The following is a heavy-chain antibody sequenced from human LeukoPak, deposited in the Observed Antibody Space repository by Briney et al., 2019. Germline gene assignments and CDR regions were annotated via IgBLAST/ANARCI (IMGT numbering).Heavy chain of an antibody. CDR1: GFTFSSYE. D-gene: IGHD3-16*01. CDR2: ISSSGSTI. J-gene: IGHJ6*04. CDR3: ARVWLTRLGGDFNGMDV. Sequence: GGSLRLSCAASGFTFSSYEMNWVRQAPGKGLEWVSYISSSGSTIYYADSVKGRFTISRDNAKNSLYLQMNSLRAEDTAVYYCARVWLTRLGGDFNGMDVGGKGTRDPVS. V-gene: IGHV3-48*03.